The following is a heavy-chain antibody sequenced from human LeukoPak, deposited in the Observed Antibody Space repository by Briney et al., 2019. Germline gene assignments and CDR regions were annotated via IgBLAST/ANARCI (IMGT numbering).Heavy chain of an antibody. CDR1: GFTFSSYA. CDR3: ATLPGIAAAGTWFDP. Sequence: PGGSLRLSCAASGFTFSSYAMSWVRQAPGKGLEWVSAISGSGGSTYYADSAKGRFTISRDNSKNTLYLQMNSLRAEDTAVYYCATLPGIAAAGTWFDPWGQGTLVTVSS. CDR2: ISGSGGST. D-gene: IGHD6-13*01. J-gene: IGHJ5*02. V-gene: IGHV3-23*01.